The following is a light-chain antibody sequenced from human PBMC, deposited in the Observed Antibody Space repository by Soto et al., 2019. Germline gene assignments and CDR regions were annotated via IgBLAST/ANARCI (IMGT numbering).Light chain of an antibody. V-gene: IGLV2-14*03. CDR3: SSYSSSRTPQVV. J-gene: IGLJ3*02. CDR2: AVS. CDR1: SSDVGGYTY. Sequence: QSALTQPASVSGSPGQSITISCTGTSSDVGGYTYVSWYQQHPGKAPKLMIYAVSVRPSGVSARFSGSKSANTASLTISGLQAEDEADDYCSSYSSSRTPQVVFGGGTKLTVL.